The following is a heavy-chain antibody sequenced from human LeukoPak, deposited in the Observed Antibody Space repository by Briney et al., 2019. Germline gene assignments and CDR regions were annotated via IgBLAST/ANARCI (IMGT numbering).Heavy chain of an antibody. J-gene: IGHJ3*02. Sequence: SETLSLTCAVYGGSFSGYYWSWIRQPPGKGLEWIGEINHSGSTNYNPSLKSRVTISVDTSKNQFPLKLSSVTAADTAVYYCAGTTTVTTADAFDIWGQGTMATVSS. CDR2: INHSGST. CDR3: AGTTTVTTADAFDI. D-gene: IGHD4-17*01. CDR1: GGSFSGYY. V-gene: IGHV4-34*01.